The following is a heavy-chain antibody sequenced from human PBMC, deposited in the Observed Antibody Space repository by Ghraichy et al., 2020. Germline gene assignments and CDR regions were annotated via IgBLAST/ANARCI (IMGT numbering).Heavy chain of an antibody. V-gene: IGHV4-34*01. J-gene: IGHJ5*02. CDR3: ARGMGAKPVRA. CDR1: GGSFSGYY. D-gene: IGHD1-14*01. CDR2: INHSGST. Sequence: SETLSLTCAVYGGSFSGYYWSWIRQPPGKGLEWIGEINHSGSTNYNPSLKSRVTISVDTSKNQFSLKLSSVTAADTAVYYCARGMGAKPVRAWGQGTLVTVSS.